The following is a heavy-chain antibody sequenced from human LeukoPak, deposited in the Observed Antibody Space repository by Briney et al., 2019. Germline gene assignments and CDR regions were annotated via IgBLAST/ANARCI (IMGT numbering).Heavy chain of an antibody. Sequence: GGSLRLSCAASRFTFNSYAMSWVRQAPDKGLEWVSVIGGSNGITFYVGSVKGRFTISRDNSKDTLYLQMNSLRAEDTAVYYCARNENSGWGYFDYWGQGTLVTVSS. CDR3: ARNENSGWGYFDY. D-gene: IGHD5-12*01. V-gene: IGHV3-23*01. CDR1: RFTFNSYA. J-gene: IGHJ4*02. CDR2: IGGSNGIT.